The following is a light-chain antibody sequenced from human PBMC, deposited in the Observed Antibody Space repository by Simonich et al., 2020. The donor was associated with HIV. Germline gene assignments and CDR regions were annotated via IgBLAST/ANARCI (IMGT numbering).Light chain of an antibody. V-gene: IGLV2-14*02. J-gene: IGLJ2*01. CDR2: EGS. Sequence: QSALTQPASVSGSPGQSITISCTGTSSDFGSYNLVSWYQQHPGKAPKLMIYEGSKRPSGVSNRFSGSKSGNTASLTISGLQAEDEADYYCSSYRSSNTVVFGGGTKLTVL. CDR1: SSDFGSYNL. CDR3: SSYRSSNTVV.